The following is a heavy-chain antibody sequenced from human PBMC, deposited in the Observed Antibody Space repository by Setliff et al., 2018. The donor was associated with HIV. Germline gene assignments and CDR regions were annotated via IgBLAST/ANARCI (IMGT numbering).Heavy chain of an antibody. CDR2: IYSSGST. V-gene: IGHV4-59*10. Sequence: SETLSLTCAVYGGSFSGYYWAWIRQPAGKGLEWIGRIYSSGSTDYNPSLRSRVTMSVDTSNNQFSLRLTSVTAADTAFYYCARDVGGLQMATNFDYWGQGTLVTVSS. D-gene: IGHD3-10*02. CDR3: ARDVGGLQMATNFDY. CDR1: GGSFSGYY. J-gene: IGHJ4*02.